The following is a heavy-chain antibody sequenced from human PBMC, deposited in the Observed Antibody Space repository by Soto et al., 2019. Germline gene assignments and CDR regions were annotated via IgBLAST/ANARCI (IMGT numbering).Heavy chain of an antibody. J-gene: IGHJ6*02. CDR2: IHPGDSDT. V-gene: IGHV5-51*01. Sequence: PGESLKISCKGSGYSFSSYWIGWVRQMPGKGLEWMGIIHPGDSDTRYSPSFQGQVTISADKSISTAYLQWSSLKASDTAMYYCARHISAALGSYYYYYGMDVWGQGTTVTVSS. D-gene: IGHD2-15*01. CDR3: ARHISAALGSYYYYYGMDV. CDR1: GYSFSSYW.